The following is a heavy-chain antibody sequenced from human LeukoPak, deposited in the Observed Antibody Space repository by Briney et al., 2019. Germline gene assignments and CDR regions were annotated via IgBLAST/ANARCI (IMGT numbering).Heavy chain of an antibody. CDR2: INTNTGNP. J-gene: IGHJ6*02. D-gene: IGHD3-3*01. CDR1: GYTFTSYA. Sequence: ASVKVSCKASGYTFTSYAMNRVRQAPGQGLEWMGWINTNTGNPTYAQGFTGRFVFSLDTSVSTAYLQISSLKAEDTAVYYCARDLRTYYDFWSGHQYYYYYYGMDVWGQGTTVTVSS. V-gene: IGHV7-4-1*02. CDR3: ARDLRTYYDFWSGHQYYYYYYGMDV.